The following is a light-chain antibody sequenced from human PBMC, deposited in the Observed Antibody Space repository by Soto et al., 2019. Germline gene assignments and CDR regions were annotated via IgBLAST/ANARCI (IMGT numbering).Light chain of an antibody. Sequence: DIQMTQSPSSLSASVGDRVTITCRASQSISTHLNWYQQKPGKAPKLLIYAASSLQTGVPSRFSGSGSGTDFTLTISSLQPEDFGTYYCQQAISFPITFGQGTRLEI. CDR3: QQAISFPIT. CDR2: AAS. CDR1: QSISTH. J-gene: IGKJ5*01. V-gene: IGKV1-39*01.